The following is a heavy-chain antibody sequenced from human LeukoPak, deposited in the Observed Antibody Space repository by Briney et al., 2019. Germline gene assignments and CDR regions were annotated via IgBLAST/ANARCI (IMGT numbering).Heavy chain of an antibody. J-gene: IGHJ4*02. V-gene: IGHV3-7*05. D-gene: IGHD2-21*02. Sequence: GRSLRLSCAASGFSFSSYWMTWVRQAPGKGLEWVANIKQDGSAKSYVDSVKGRFTISRDNAKNSLDLQMNSLRVEDTAVYYCATQNGGNCDYWGQGSLVTVSS. CDR1: GFSFSSYW. CDR3: ATQNGGNCDY. CDR2: IKQDGSAK.